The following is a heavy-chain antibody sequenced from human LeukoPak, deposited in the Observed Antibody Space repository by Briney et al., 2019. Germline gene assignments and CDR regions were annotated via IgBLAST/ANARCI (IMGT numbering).Heavy chain of an antibody. CDR3: ARDHGYCSGITCYSAPYFDY. CDR2: ITGTGGK. D-gene: IGHD2-15*01. CDR1: GFTLTNHG. Sequence: GSLRLSCAVSGFTLTNHGVSWVRQAPGKGLEWVSIITGTGGKCYGDSVKGRFTISRDNSKNTLYLQMNSLRAEDTAVYYCARDHGYCSGITCYSAPYFDYWGQGTLVTVSS. J-gene: IGHJ4*02. V-gene: IGHV3-66*01.